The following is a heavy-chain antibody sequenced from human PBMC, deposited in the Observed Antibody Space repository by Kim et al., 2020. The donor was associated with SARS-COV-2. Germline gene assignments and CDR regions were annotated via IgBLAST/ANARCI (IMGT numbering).Heavy chain of an antibody. D-gene: IGHD6-19*01. V-gene: IGHV4-39*01. J-gene: IGHJ4*02. CDR3: ARRAVAGVYYFDY. Sequence: YNPSLKSRATISVDTSKNQFALKLSSVTAADTAVYYCARRAVAGVYYFDYWGQGTLVTVSS.